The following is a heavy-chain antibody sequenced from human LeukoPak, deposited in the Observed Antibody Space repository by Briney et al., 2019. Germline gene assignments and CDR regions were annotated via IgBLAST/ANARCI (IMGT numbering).Heavy chain of an antibody. D-gene: IGHD3-9*01. Sequence: ASVKVSCKASGYIFTSYGISWVRQAPGQGLEWMGWSSTYNGNTNYEQKFQGRVTMTTDTSTSTAYMELRSLRSDDTAVYYCARDRGSMYYDILTGYLWGQGTLVTVSS. J-gene: IGHJ4*02. CDR1: GYIFTSYG. CDR2: SSTYNGNT. V-gene: IGHV1-18*01. CDR3: ARDRGSMYYDILTGYL.